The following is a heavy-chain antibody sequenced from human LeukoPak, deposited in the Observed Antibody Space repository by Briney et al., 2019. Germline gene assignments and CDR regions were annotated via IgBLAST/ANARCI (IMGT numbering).Heavy chain of an antibody. D-gene: IGHD3-22*01. J-gene: IGHJ4*02. CDR2: IYPDDSDT. V-gene: IGHV5-51*01. Sequence: GESLKISCKGSGYRFSEYWIGWVRQVPGKGLEWMGIIYPDDSDTRYSPSFQGQVTLSADKSINTAYLQWSSLKASDTAMYYCARYYYDRSVGPFDYWGQGTLVTVSS. CDR3: ARYYYDRSVGPFDY. CDR1: GYRFSEYW.